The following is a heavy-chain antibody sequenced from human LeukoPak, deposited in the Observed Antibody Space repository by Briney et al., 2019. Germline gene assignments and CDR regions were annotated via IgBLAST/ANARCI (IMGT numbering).Heavy chain of an antibody. V-gene: IGHV3-48*01. Sequence: PGGSLRLSCAASGFTFSAYAMNWVRQAPGKGLEWISHISSDAKTTYYADSVQGRLTISRDNAKSSLFLHMDGLRLEDTAVYYCVRDGYYDSLYDYWGQGALVTDSS. J-gene: IGHJ4*02. D-gene: IGHD3-16*01. CDR3: VRDGYYDSLYDY. CDR1: GFTFSAYA. CDR2: ISSDAKTT.